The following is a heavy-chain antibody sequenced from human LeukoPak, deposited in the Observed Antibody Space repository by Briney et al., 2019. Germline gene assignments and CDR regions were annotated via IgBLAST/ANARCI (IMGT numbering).Heavy chain of an antibody. CDR1: GFIFSNYG. CDR2: ISHDGTVK. CDR3: AKEGSDFSSSFLDY. Sequence: GGSLRLSCAASGFIFSNYGMKWVRQAPGKGLEWVAVISHDGTVKYYADSVKGRFTISRDDSTTTLILQMNSLRVEDTAVYFCAKEGSDFSSSFLDYWGQGTLVTVSS. D-gene: IGHD2-2*01. J-gene: IGHJ4*02. V-gene: IGHV3-30*18.